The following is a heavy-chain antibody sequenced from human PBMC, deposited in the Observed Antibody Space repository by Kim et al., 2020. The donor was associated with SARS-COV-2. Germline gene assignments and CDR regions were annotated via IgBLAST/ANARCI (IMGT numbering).Heavy chain of an antibody. Sequence: SETLSLTCAVYGGSFSGYYWSWIRQPPGKGLEWIGEINHSGSTNYNPSLKSRVTISVDTSKNQFSLKLSSVTAADTAVYYCARVRRITIFGVVIEIYGMDVCGQGTTVTVSS. D-gene: IGHD3-3*01. CDR2: INHSGST. CDR3: ARVRRITIFGVVIEIYGMDV. V-gene: IGHV4-34*01. CDR1: GGSFSGYY. J-gene: IGHJ6*02.